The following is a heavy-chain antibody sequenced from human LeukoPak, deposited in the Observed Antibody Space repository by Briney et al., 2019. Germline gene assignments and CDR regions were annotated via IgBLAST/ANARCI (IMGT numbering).Heavy chain of an antibody. CDR2: ISSSSSYI. D-gene: IGHD3-22*01. V-gene: IGHV3-21*01. CDR3: ARDGNYYDSSGRNIFLDY. J-gene: IGHJ4*02. CDR1: GFTFSSYS. Sequence: GGSLRLSCAASGFTFSSYSMNWVRQAPGKGLEWVSSISSSSSYIYYADSLKGRFTISRDNAKNSLYPQMNSLRAEDTAVYYCARDGNYYDSSGRNIFLDYWGQGTLVTVSS.